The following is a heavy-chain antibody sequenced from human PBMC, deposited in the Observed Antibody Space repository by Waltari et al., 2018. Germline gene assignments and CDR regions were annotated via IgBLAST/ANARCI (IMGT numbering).Heavy chain of an antibody. CDR3: ARTFAYGSGTYNH. Sequence: QLQLQESGPGLVKPSATLSLTCTVSGGSISDGSFHWGWSRLSPGKGLEWIGSIYYSGNTYYNPSLRSRVSISVDTSTNQFSLKLSSVTAADTAVYYCARTFAYGSGTYNHWGQGSLVTVSS. CDR1: GGSISDGSFH. D-gene: IGHD3-10*01. J-gene: IGHJ4*02. CDR2: IYYSGNT. V-gene: IGHV4-39*01.